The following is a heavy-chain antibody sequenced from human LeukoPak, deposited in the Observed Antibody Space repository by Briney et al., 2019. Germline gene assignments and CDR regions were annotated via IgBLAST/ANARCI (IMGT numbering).Heavy chain of an antibody. J-gene: IGHJ6*03. CDR1: GFTFSSHA. Sequence: GGSLRLSCAASGFTFSSHAMNWVRQAPGKGLEWVSTISGSGNSTYYADSVKGRFTISRDNSKNTLYLQMNSLRAEDTAIYYCARGAYGSGSYYNTGDSYYYYYMDVWGKGTTVTVSS. CDR2: ISGSGNST. D-gene: IGHD3-10*01. V-gene: IGHV3-23*01. CDR3: ARGAYGSGSYYNTGDSYYYYYMDV.